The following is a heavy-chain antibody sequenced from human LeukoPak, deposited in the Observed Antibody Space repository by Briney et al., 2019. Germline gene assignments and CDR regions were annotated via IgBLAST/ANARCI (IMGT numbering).Heavy chain of an antibody. CDR2: FYYSGSTNY. CDR1: GGSISSSGYY. Sequence: SETLSLTCTVSGGSISSSGYYWGWIRQPPGKGLEWIGSFYYSGSTNYNYNPSPKSRVTISAETSKNQFSLNLSSVTAADTAVYYCYGTSGGRPHWGQGTLVTVSS. J-gene: IGHJ1*01. CDR3: YGTSGGRPH. D-gene: IGHD3-10*01. V-gene: IGHV4-39*01.